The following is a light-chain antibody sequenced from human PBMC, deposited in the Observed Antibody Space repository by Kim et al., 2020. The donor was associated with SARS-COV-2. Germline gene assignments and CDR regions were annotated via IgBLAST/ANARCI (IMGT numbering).Light chain of an antibody. V-gene: IGKV1-39*01. CDR2: AAS. Sequence: DIQMTQPPSSLSASVGDRVTITCRASQSISSYLNWYQQKPGKAPKLLIYAASSLQSGVPSRFSGSGSGTDFTLTISSLQPEDFATYYCQQSYSTPYTFGGGTKVDIK. CDR1: QSISSY. J-gene: IGKJ4*01. CDR3: QQSYSTPYT.